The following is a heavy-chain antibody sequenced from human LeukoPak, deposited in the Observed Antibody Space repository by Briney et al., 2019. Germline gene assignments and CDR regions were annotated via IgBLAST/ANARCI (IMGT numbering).Heavy chain of an antibody. J-gene: IGHJ5*02. CDR1: GGTFSSYG. CDR2: IIPIFGTA. V-gene: IGHV1-69*13. D-gene: IGHD2-21*01. Sequence: ASVKVSCKASGGTFSSYGISWVRQAPGQGLEWMGGIIPIFGTANYAQKFQGRVTITADESTSTAYMELSRLRSDDTAVYYCAREYYGRALDPWGQGTLVTVSS. CDR3: AREYYGRALDP.